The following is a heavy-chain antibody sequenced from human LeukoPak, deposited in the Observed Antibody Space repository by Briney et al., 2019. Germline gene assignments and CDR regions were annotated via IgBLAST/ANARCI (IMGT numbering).Heavy chain of an antibody. J-gene: IGHJ6*03. CDR2: IYCSGST. Sequence: SETLSLTCTVSGGSISSSSYYWGWIRQPPGKGLEWIGSIYCSGSTYYNPSLKSRVTISVDTSKNQFSLKLSSVTAADTAVYYCARAPPTSYYPFWHYMDVWGKGTTVTVSS. D-gene: IGHD3-3*02. CDR3: ARAPPTSYYPFWHYMDV. V-gene: IGHV4-39*01. CDR1: GGSISSSSYY.